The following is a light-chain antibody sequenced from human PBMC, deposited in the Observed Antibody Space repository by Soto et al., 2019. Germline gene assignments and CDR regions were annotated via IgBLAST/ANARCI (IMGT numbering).Light chain of an antibody. Sequence: QSVLTQPPSASGTPGQRVTNSCSGSSSNIGSNTVNWYQQLPGTAPKLLIYSNNQRPSGVPDRFSGSKSGTSASLAISGLQSEDEADYYCAAWDDSLMGVFGGGTKLTVL. V-gene: IGLV1-44*01. CDR2: SNN. CDR1: SSNIGSNT. CDR3: AAWDDSLMGV. J-gene: IGLJ2*01.